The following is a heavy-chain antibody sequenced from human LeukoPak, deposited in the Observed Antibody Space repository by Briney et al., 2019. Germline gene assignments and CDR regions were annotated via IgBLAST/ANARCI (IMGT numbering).Heavy chain of an antibody. CDR3: ARAVVVPAAIWIYYYMDV. D-gene: IGHD2-2*02. CDR2: INHSGST. V-gene: IGHV4-34*01. Sequence: SETLSLTCAVYGGSFSGYYWSWIRQPPGKGLEWIGEINHSGSTNYNPSLKSRVTISVDTSKNQFSLQLNSVTPEDTAVYYCARAVVVPAAIWIYYYMDVWGKGTTVTVSS. J-gene: IGHJ6*03. CDR1: GGSFSGYY.